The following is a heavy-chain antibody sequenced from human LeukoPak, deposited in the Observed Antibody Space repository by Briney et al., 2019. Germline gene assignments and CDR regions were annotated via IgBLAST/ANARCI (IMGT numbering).Heavy chain of an antibody. CDR2: IYTSGST. D-gene: IGHD3-10*01. CDR1: GGSINSYY. V-gene: IGHV4-4*09. Sequence: SETLSLTCTVSGGSINSYYWSWIRQPPGKGLEWIGYIYTSGSTNYNPSLKSRVTISVDTSKNQFSLKLSSVTAADTAVYYCARRLWFGEFDYWGQGTLVTVSS. CDR3: ARRLWFGEFDY. J-gene: IGHJ4*02.